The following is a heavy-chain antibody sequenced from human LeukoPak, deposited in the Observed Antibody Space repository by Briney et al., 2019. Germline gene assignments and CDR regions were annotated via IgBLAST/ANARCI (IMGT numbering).Heavy chain of an antibody. D-gene: IGHD1-26*01. CDR3: AKEIVGVTEGGY. J-gene: IGHJ4*02. V-gene: IGHV3-23*01. CDR2: LSGSAGSA. Sequence: GGSRRPSCAPSGLTFGTYPLSWVARAQGKGRRWVAALSGSAGSASYADSVKGRFTISTDNSKNTLYLQMNSLRAEDTAVYYCAKEIVGVTEGGYWGQGTLVTVSS. CDR1: GLTFGTYP.